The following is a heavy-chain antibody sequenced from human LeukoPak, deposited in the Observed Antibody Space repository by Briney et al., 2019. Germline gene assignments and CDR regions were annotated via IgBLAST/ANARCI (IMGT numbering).Heavy chain of an antibody. Sequence: SETLSLTCTVSGGSISSSSYYWGWIRQPPGKGLEWIGSIYYSESTYYNSSLKSRVTISVDTSKNQVSLKLNSVTAADTAVYYCARGTLYDYVWGSYRRNWFDPWGQGTLVTVSS. CDR1: GGSISSSSYY. J-gene: IGHJ5*02. CDR2: IYYSEST. V-gene: IGHV4-39*01. D-gene: IGHD3-16*02. CDR3: ARGTLYDYVWGSYRRNWFDP.